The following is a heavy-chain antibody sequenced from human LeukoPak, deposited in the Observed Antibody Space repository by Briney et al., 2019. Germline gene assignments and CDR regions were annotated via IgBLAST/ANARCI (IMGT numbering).Heavy chain of an antibody. CDR2: INPSGGST. CDR3: ARGGSLYDDFWSGYYYYYYGMDV. J-gene: IGHJ6*02. D-gene: IGHD3-3*01. Sequence: ASVKVSCKASGYTFTSYYMHWVRQAPGQGLEWMGIINPSGGSTSYAQKFQGRVTMTRDTSTSTVYMELSSLRSEDTAVYYCARGGSLYDDFWSGYYYYYYGMDVWGQGTTVTVSS. CDR1: GYTFTSYY. V-gene: IGHV1-46*01.